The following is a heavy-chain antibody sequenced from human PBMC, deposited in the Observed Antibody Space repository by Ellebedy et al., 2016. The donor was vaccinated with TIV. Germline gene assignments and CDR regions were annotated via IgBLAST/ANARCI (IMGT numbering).Heavy chain of an antibody. Sequence: SETLSLTCTVSGDSLNSGNSYWGWIRQPPGKGLEWIGNIYYNGRIYYNPSLKSRLTMSVDTSNNQFSLRLTSVTAADTAVYYCARLGIAVAGTDLGVFDYWGQGTLVNVSS. D-gene: IGHD6-19*01. V-gene: IGHV4-39*01. CDR3: ARLGIAVAGTDLGVFDY. J-gene: IGHJ4*02. CDR2: IYYNGRI. CDR1: GDSLNSGNSY.